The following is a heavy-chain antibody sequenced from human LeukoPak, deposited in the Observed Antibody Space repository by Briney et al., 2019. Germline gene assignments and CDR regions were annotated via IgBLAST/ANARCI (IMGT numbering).Heavy chain of an antibody. V-gene: IGHV3-74*01. CDR3: ARDALGGRTKFDS. CDR2: INGDGSRI. J-gene: IGHJ4*02. Sequence: GGSLRLSCAASGFTLSSCAMSWVRQVPGKGLMWVSRINGDGSRIHYADSVKDRFTISRDNAKNTLYLQMNSLRGDDTAIYYCARDALGGRTKFDSWGQGSLVTVSS. CDR1: GFTLSSCA. D-gene: IGHD3-16*01.